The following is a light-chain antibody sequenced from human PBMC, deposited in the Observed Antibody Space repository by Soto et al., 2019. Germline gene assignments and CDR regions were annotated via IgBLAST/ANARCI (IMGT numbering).Light chain of an antibody. CDR3: QQYNNWPPSVTYT. CDR2: GAS. V-gene: IGKV3-15*01. CDR1: QIVSSK. J-gene: IGKJ2*01. Sequence: ETVVTQSPATLSLSPGERAALSCMASQIVSSKLVWYQQKPGQAPRFLIYGASTRATGIPARFSGSGSGTEFTLTISNLQSEDSALYYCQQYNNWPPSVTYTLGQGTKVDIK.